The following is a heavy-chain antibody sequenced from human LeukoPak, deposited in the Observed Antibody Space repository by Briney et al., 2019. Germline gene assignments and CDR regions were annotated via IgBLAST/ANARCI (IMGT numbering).Heavy chain of an antibody. J-gene: IGHJ4*02. V-gene: IGHV1-46*01. Sequence: GASVKVSCKASGYTFTSYYMHWVRQAPGQGLEWMGIINPSGGSTSYAQKFQGRVTMTRDTSTSTVYMELSSLRSEDTAVYYCARAGARFLEWLPADYWGQGTLVTVSS. CDR2: INPSGGST. CDR1: GYTFTSYY. CDR3: ARAGARFLEWLPADY. D-gene: IGHD3-3*01.